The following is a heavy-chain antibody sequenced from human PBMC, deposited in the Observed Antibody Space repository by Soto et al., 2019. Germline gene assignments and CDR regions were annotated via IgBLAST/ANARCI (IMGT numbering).Heavy chain of an antibody. CDR3: ARGWTFDL. J-gene: IGHJ4*02. V-gene: IGHV3-23*01. D-gene: IGHD1-1*01. CDR1: RFTFSSYA. Sequence: PGESLRLSCAASRFTFSSYAMSWVRQAPGKGLEWVSGISGSGDTTYYADSVRGRFTISRDNSKNTLFLQMNSLRAEDTAVYYCARGWTFDLWGQGTLVTVSS. CDR2: ISGSGDTT.